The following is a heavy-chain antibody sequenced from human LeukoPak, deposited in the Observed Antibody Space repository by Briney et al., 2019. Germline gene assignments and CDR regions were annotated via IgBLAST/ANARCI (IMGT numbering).Heavy chain of an antibody. CDR2: IYSGGST. D-gene: IGHD6-19*01. J-gene: IGHJ6*03. CDR3: ARVYKWLVLTFYYYYMDV. Sequence: GGSLRLSCAASGFTISSNYMSWVRQAPGKGLEWVSVIYSGGSTYYADSVKGRFTISRDNSKNTLYLQMNSLRAEDTAVYYCARVYKWLVLTFYYYYMDVWGKGTTVTVSS. V-gene: IGHV3-53*01. CDR1: GFTISSNY.